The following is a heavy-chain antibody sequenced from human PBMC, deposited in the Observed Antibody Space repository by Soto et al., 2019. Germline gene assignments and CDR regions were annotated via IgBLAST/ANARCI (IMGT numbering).Heavy chain of an antibody. CDR2: IWYDGSNK. V-gene: IGHV3-33*01. CDR3: ARGEYQLLLSAFDI. Sequence: GGSLRLSCAASGFIFSSHGMHWVRQAPGKGLEWVAVIWYDGSNKYYADSVKGRFTISRDNSKKTLYLQMNSLRAEDTAVYYCARGEYQLLLSAFDIWGQGTMVTVSS. D-gene: IGHD2-2*01. CDR1: GFIFSSHG. J-gene: IGHJ3*02.